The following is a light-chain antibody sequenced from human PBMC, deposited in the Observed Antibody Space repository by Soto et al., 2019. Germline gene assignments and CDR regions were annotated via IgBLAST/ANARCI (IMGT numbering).Light chain of an antibody. V-gene: IGKV1-39*01. CDR2: AAS. CDR1: QTISSY. Sequence: IQMTQSPSSLSASVGDRVTITCRASQTISSYLNWYQQKPGKAPKLLIYAASSLQSGVPSRFSGSGSGTDFTLTISSLQPEDFATYYCQQTYSTPSITFGQGTRLE. J-gene: IGKJ5*01. CDR3: QQTYSTPSIT.